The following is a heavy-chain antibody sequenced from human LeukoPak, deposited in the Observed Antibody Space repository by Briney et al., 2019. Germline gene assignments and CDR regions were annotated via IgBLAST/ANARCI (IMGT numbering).Heavy chain of an antibody. J-gene: IGHJ4*02. Sequence: SETLSLTCTVSGGSISSSSYYWGWIRQPPGKGLEWIGSIYYSGSTYYNPSLKSRVTISVDTSKNQFSLKLSSVTAADTAVYYCARHFLVVVTGYFDYWGQGSLVTVSS. CDR2: IYYSGST. V-gene: IGHV4-39*01. D-gene: IGHD2-2*01. CDR3: ARHFLVVVTGYFDY. CDR1: GGSISSSSYY.